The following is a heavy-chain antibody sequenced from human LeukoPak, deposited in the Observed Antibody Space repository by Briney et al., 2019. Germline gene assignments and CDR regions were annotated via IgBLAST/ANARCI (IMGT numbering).Heavy chain of an antibody. D-gene: IGHD3-10*01. J-gene: IGHJ5*02. V-gene: IGHV5-51*01. CDR1: GYSFTSSW. Sequence: GESLKISCQASGYSFTSSWIGWARQMPGKGLEWMAIINPGDSDTRYSPSFRGQVTISADKSISTVYLQWGSLKASDTAMYYCARQPGAGWFDPWGQGTLVAVSS. CDR2: INPGDSDT. CDR3: ARQPGAGWFDP.